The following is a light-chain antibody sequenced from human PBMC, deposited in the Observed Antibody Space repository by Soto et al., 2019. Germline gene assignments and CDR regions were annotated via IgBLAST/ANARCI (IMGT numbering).Light chain of an antibody. Sequence: EIMMTQSPATLSVSPGERATLSCRASQSVSSNLAWYQQKPGQAPRLLIYGAFNRATGIPDRFSGSGSGTDFTLTISSLEPEDSAIYYCQQRNIWPPVTFGQGTRLEI. CDR2: GAF. CDR1: QSVSSN. CDR3: QQRNIWPPVT. V-gene: IGKV3-11*01. J-gene: IGKJ5*01.